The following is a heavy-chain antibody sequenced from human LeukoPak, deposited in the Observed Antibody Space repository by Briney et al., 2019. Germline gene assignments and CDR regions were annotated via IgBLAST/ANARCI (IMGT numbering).Heavy chain of an antibody. CDR1: EFTFTSYE. V-gene: IGHV3-48*03. CDR2: ISSSGNTI. CDR3: ARGPSIAARYDAFDI. J-gene: IGHJ3*02. Sequence: GGSLRLSCAASEFTFTSYELNWVRQAPGKGLEWVSYISSSGNTISYADSVKGRFTISRDNAKNSLYLQVISLRAEDTAVYYCARGPSIAARYDAFDIWGQGKMVTVSS. D-gene: IGHD6-6*01.